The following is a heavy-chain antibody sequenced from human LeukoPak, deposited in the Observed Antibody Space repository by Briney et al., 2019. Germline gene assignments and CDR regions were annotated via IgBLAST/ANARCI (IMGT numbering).Heavy chain of an antibody. Sequence: GGSLRLSCAASEFTFSDYAMHWVRQAPGKGLEWVAVISKDGSDKYYPGSVRGRFTISRDNSKNTIYLQMDSLRAEDTAIYYCARDYWWNYDYWGQGTLVTVSS. CDR2: ISKDGSDK. CDR3: ARDYWWNYDY. V-gene: IGHV3-30-3*01. CDR1: EFTFSDYA. D-gene: IGHD1-7*01. J-gene: IGHJ4*02.